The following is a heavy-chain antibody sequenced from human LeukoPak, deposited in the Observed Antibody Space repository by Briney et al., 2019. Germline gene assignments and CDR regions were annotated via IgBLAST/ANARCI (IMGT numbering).Heavy chain of an antibody. CDR3: ARNHDYGDYWGY. D-gene: IGHD4-17*01. CDR1: GYTFTGYI. J-gene: IGHJ4*02. Sequence: ASVKVSCKASGYTFTGYIMHWVRQASGQGLEWMGWINPNSGGTNYAQKFQGRVTMTRDTSISTAYMELSSLRSDDAAVYYCARNHDYGDYWGYWGQGTLVTVSS. CDR2: INPNSGGT. V-gene: IGHV1-2*02.